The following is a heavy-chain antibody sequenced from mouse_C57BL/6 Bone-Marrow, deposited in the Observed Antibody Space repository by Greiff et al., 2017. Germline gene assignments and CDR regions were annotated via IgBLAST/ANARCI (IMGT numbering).Heavy chain of an antibody. J-gene: IGHJ4*01. D-gene: IGHD2-12*01. Sequence: QVQLKQPGAELVMPGASVKLSCKASGYTFTSYWMHWVKQRPGQGLEWIGEIDPSDSYTNYNQKFKGKSTLTVDKSSSTAYMQLSSLTSEDSAVYYCAREGTYDGYAMDYWGQGTSVTVSS. CDR2: IDPSDSYT. V-gene: IGHV1-69*01. CDR3: AREGTYDGYAMDY. CDR1: GYTFTSYW.